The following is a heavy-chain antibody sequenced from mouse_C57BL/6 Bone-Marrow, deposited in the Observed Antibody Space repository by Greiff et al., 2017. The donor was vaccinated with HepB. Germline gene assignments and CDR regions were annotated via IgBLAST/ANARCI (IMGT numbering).Heavy chain of an antibody. CDR2: IYPSDSET. Sequence: VKLQESGAELVRPGSSVKLSCKASGYTFTSYWMDWVKQRPGQGLEWIGNIYPSDSETHYNQKFKDKATLTVDKSSSTAYMQLSSLTSEDSAVYYCARRDYDVAYWGQGTLVTVSA. D-gene: IGHD2-4*01. V-gene: IGHV1-61*01. CDR3: ARRDYDVAY. CDR1: GYTFTSYW. J-gene: IGHJ3*01.